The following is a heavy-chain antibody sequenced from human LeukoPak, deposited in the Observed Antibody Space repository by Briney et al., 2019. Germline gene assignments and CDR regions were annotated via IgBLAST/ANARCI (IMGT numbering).Heavy chain of an antibody. CDR2: ISWNSGSI. Sequence: GRSLRLSCATSGFTFDDYAKHWVRQAPGKGLEWVSGISWNSGSIGYADSVKGRFTISRDNAKNSLYLQMNSLRAEDMALYYCAKADRSSSWSLGAFDIWGQGTMVTVSS. CDR1: GFTFDDYA. J-gene: IGHJ3*02. CDR3: AKADRSSSWSLGAFDI. V-gene: IGHV3-9*03. D-gene: IGHD6-13*01.